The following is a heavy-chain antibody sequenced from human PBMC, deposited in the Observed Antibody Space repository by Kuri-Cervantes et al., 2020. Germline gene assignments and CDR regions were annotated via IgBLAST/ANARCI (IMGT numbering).Heavy chain of an antibody. CDR3: ARAVQYYYMDV. V-gene: IGHV1-46*01. CDR2: INPSGGST. J-gene: IGHJ6*03. Sequence: ASVKVSCKASGYTFTSHYIHWVRQAPGQGLEWMGRINPSGGSTSYAQKFQGRVSMTRDTSASTVDMELSSLRSEDTAVYYCARAVQYYYMDVWGKGTTVTVSS. CDR1: GYTFTSHY.